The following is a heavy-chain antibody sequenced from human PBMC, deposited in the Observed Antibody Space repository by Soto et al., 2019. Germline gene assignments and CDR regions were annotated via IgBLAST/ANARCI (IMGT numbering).Heavy chain of an antibody. V-gene: IGHV3-30-3*01. CDR3: ARDREYCSGGSCYSGAFDY. J-gene: IGHJ4*02. CDR1: VFTFSSYA. D-gene: IGHD2-15*01. Sequence: GWSLRLSCAASVFTFSSYAMHWVRQAAGKGLEWVAVISYDGSNKYYADSVKGRFTISRDNSKNTLYLQMNSLRAEDTAVYYCARDREYCSGGSCYSGAFDYWGQGTLVTVSS. CDR2: ISYDGSNK.